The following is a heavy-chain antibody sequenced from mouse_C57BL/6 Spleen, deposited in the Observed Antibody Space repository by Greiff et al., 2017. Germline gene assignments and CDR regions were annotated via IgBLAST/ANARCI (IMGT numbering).Heavy chain of an antibody. J-gene: IGHJ3*01. D-gene: IGHD2-4*01. Sequence: EVQLVESGGGLVKPGGSLKLSCAASGFTFSDYGMHWVRQAPEKGLEWVAYISSGSSTIYYADTVKGRFTISRDNAKNTLFLQMTSLRSEDTAMYYCARPYDYDEGFAYWGQGTLVTVSA. CDR3: ARPYDYDEGFAY. CDR1: GFTFSDYG. V-gene: IGHV5-17*01. CDR2: ISSGSSTI.